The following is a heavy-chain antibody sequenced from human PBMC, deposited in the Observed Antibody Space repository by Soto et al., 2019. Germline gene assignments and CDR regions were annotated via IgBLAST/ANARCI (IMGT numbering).Heavy chain of an antibody. J-gene: IGHJ4*02. CDR3: VKDRYYYDSSAYRSAY. CDR1: GFTFSNYA. Sequence: RRLSCSASGFTFSNYAMHWVRQAPEKGLEYVSAIYSNGGSTFYADSVRGRFTISRDNSKNTLYLQMSSLRAEDTAVYYCVKDRYYYDSSAYRSAYWGQGTLVTVSS. CDR2: IYSNGGST. D-gene: IGHD3-22*01. V-gene: IGHV3-64D*06.